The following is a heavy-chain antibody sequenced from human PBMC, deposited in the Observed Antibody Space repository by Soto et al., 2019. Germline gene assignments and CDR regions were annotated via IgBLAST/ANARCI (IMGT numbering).Heavy chain of an antibody. CDR3: AADRKIVGTIGAFDF. J-gene: IGHJ4*02. D-gene: IGHD1-26*01. CDR1: KNTLTELT. CDR2: SAPEEGEP. V-gene: IGHV1-24*01. Sequence: ASVKLSCTVPKNTLTELTIDWLRQAPGKGLEWMGRSAPEEGEPIYPQKFQGRVSMTEDPSTDTAYMELTSLRFEDTAVYFCAADRKIVGTIGAFDFWGQGTQVTVSS.